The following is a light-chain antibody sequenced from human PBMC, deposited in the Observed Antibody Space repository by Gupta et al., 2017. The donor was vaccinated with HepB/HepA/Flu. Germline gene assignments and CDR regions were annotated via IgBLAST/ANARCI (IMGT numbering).Light chain of an antibody. J-gene: IGKJ5*01. Sequence: EIVLTQSPATLSLSPGEGATLFCRASQSVSSHLAWYQQKPGQAPRLLIDDASNRATGIPARFSGSGSGTDFTLTISSLDPEDFAIYYCQRRNEWGHTFGQGTRVEIK. CDR3: QRRNEWGHT. CDR1: QSVSSH. V-gene: IGKV3-11*01. CDR2: DAS.